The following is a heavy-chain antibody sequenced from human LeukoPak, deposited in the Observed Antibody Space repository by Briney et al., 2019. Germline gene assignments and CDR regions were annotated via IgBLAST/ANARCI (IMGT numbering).Heavy chain of an antibody. CDR1: GFTFSSYA. V-gene: IGHV3-23*01. D-gene: IGHD3-22*01. J-gene: IGHJ4*02. CDR2: ISGSGGST. Sequence: GGSLRLSCAASGFTFSSYAMSWVRQAPGKGLEWVSAISGSGGSTYYADSVKGRFTISRDNSKNTLYLQMNSLRADDTAVYYCAKGIYFDSGAYGYWGQGTLVTVSS. CDR3: AKGIYFDSGAYGY.